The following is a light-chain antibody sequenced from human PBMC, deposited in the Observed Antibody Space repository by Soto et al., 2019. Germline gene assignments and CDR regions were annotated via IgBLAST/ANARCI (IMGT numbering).Light chain of an antibody. CDR3: QQRNIWPPVT. V-gene: IGKV3-11*01. CDR1: PSVTNY. Sequence: EIVLTQSPATLSLSPGERATLSCRASPSVTNYLAWYQQKPGQPPRLLIYGAFNRAAGIPARFSSSGSGTDFTLTISSLEPEDYAVYYCQQRNIWPPVTFGQGTRLEIK. J-gene: IGKJ5*01. CDR2: GAF.